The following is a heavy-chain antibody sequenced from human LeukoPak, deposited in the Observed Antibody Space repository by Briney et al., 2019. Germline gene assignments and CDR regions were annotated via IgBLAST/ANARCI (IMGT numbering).Heavy chain of an antibody. Sequence: SETLSLTCTVSGGSISSGGYYWSWIRQHPGRGLEWIGYIYYSGNTYYNPSLKSRVTISVDTSKNQFSLKLSSVTAADTAVYYCARVAHSSGWYYYYYGMDVWGQGTTVTVSS. D-gene: IGHD6-19*01. CDR3: ARVAHSSGWYYYYYGMDV. V-gene: IGHV4-31*03. CDR1: GGSISSGGYY. CDR2: IYYSGNT. J-gene: IGHJ6*02.